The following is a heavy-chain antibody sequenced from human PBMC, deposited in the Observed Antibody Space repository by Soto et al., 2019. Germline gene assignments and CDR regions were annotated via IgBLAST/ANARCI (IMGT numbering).Heavy chain of an antibody. D-gene: IGHD3-9*01. V-gene: IGHV4-31*03. Sequence: PSETLSLTCTVSGGSIRSGGYYWSWIRQHPGKGLEWIGYIYYSGSTYYNPSLKSRVTISVDTSKNQFSLKLSSVTAADTAVYYCARDGRYRDIAYYYGMDVWGQGTTVTVSS. CDR1: GGSIRSGGYY. CDR3: ARDGRYRDIAYYYGMDV. J-gene: IGHJ6*02. CDR2: IYYSGST.